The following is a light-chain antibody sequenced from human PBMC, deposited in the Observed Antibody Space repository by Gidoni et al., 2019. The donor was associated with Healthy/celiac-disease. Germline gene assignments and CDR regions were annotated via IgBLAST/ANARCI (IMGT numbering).Light chain of an antibody. Sequence: ELVLTQSQATLSLSPGERATLSGRASQSVSSSLARYQQKPGQAPRLLIYDASNRAPGSPARFRGSGSGTDFTRTISSLEPEDFAVYYWQQRSNWPGAFGQGTKVEIK. V-gene: IGKV3-11*01. CDR1: QSVSSS. J-gene: IGKJ1*01. CDR3: QQRSNWPGA. CDR2: DAS.